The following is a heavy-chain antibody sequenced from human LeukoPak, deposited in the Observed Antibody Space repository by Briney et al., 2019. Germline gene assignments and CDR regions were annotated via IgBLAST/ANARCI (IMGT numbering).Heavy chain of an antibody. CDR3: ARDPMVRGVIITPDL. CDR1: GFTFSSYS. V-gene: IGHV3-21*01. D-gene: IGHD3-10*01. Sequence: NPGGSLRLSCAASGFTFSSYSMNWVRQAPEKGLEWVSSISSSSSYIYYVDSVKGRFTISRDNAKNSLYLQMNSLRAEDTAVYFCARDPMVRGVIITPDLWGRGTLVTVSS. J-gene: IGHJ2*01. CDR2: ISSSSSYI.